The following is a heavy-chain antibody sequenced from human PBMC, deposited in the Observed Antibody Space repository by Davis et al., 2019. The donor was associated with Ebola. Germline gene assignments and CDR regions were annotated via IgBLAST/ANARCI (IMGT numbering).Heavy chain of an antibody. CDR2: IVPVFGTA. D-gene: IGHD3-16*01. V-gene: IGHV1-69*06. J-gene: IGHJ4*02. CDR1: GGMYNTSA. CDR3: AALFGGVPPR. Sequence: SVKVSCKASGGMYNTSAISWVRQAPGQGLEWMGTIVPVFGTAAYTQEFQGRVTITADTSTGTAYMELSSLTFEDTAVFYCAALFGGVPPRWGQGTLVTVSS.